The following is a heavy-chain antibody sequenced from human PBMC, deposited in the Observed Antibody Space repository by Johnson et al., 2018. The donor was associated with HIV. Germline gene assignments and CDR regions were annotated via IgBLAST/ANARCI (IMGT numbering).Heavy chain of an antibody. D-gene: IGHD4-23*01. CDR1: GFTFSDYY. CDR2: ISSSGSTI. CDR3: ARDLVYGGNFRAFDI. Sequence: QVQLVESGGGLVKPGGSLRLSCAASGFTFSDYYMSWIRQAPGKGLEWVSYISSSGSTIYYADSVQGRFTISRDNPKNSLYLQMNSLRAEDTAVYYCARDLVYGGNFRAFDIWGQWTMVTVSS. J-gene: IGHJ3*02. V-gene: IGHV3-11*04.